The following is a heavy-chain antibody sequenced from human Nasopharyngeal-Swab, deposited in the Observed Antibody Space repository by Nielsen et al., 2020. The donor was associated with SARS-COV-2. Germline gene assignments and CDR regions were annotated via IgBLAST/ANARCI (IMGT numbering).Heavy chain of an antibody. CDR3: ARWEPHDAFDI. V-gene: IGHV3-53*01. CDR2: IYSGGST. D-gene: IGHD1-26*01. CDR1: GFNVSSNY. Sequence: ESLKIPCAASGFNVSSNYMSWVRQAPGKGLEWVSVIYSGGSTYYADSVKGRFTISRDNSKNTLYLQMNSLRAEDTAVYYCARWEPHDAFDIWGQGTMVTVSS. J-gene: IGHJ3*02.